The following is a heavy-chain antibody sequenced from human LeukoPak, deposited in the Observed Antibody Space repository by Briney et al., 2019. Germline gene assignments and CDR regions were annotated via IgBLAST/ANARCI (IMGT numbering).Heavy chain of an antibody. CDR2: IKSKADGETT. J-gene: IGHJ4*02. CDR3: AIDEPNYAPYDFDY. Sequence: GGSLRLSCAASGFTFSNAWMNWVRQAPGKGLEWVGRIKSKADGETTDYAAPVKGRFTISRDDSNNMVYLQMNSLKIEDTAVYYCAIDEPNYAPYDFDYWGQGTLVTVSS. CDR1: GFTFSNAW. D-gene: IGHD4/OR15-4a*01. V-gene: IGHV3-15*01.